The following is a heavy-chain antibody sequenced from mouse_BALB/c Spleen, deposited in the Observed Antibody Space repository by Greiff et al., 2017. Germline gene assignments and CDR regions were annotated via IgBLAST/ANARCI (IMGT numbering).Heavy chain of an antibody. J-gene: IGHJ4*01. CDR3: ARSLLMDY. CDR1: GYSITSGYY. V-gene: IGHV3-6*02. Sequence: DVQLQESGPGLVKPSQSLSLTCSVTGYSITSGYYWNWIRQFPGNKLEWMGYISYDGSNNYNPSLKNRISITRDTSKNQFFLKLNSVTTEDTATYYCARSLLMDYWGQGTSVTVSS. CDR2: ISYDGSN.